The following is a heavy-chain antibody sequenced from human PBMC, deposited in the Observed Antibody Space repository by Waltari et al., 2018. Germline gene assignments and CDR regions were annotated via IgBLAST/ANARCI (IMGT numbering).Heavy chain of an antibody. CDR3: ARDRGRGLYLDC. CDR1: GDSMTTPDY. V-gene: IGHV4-4*02. J-gene: IGHJ4*02. CDR2: VRGDVRS. Sequence: QLRLQESGPGPVKPSGTLSLPCAVSGDSMTTPDYWSWVRQPPGKGLERIGQVRGDVRSNYSAFFASRLTISLDRSNEHFSLKMTSATAADTAVYYWARDRGRGLYLDCWGPGTLVTVSP. D-gene: IGHD2-15*01.